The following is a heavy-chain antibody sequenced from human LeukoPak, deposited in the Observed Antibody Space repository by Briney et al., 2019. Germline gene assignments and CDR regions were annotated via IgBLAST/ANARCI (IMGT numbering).Heavy chain of an antibody. Sequence: SETLSLTCTVSGGSISSSSYYCGWIRQPPGKGLEWIGSIYYSGSTYYNPSLKSRATISVDTSKHQFSLRLSSVTAADTAVYCCARVYCSGGTCSFDYWGQGTLVTVSS. CDR2: IYYSGST. CDR1: GGSISSSSYY. CDR3: ARVYCSGGTCSFDY. J-gene: IGHJ4*02. D-gene: IGHD2-15*01. V-gene: IGHV4-39*01.